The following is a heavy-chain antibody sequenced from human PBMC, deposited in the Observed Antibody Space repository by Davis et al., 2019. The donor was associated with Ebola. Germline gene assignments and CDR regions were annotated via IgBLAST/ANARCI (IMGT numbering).Heavy chain of an antibody. D-gene: IGHD3-16*02. CDR1: GFTFSSYA. CDR2: ISSNGGST. V-gene: IGHV3-64D*08. J-gene: IGHJ6*02. Sequence: PGGSLRLSCAASGFTFSSYAMHWVRQAPGKGLEYVSAISSNGGSTYYADSVKGRFTISRDNSKNTLYLQMSSLRAEDTAVYYCARAWQSFSRGGMDVWGQGTTVTVSS. CDR3: ARAWQSFSRGGMDV.